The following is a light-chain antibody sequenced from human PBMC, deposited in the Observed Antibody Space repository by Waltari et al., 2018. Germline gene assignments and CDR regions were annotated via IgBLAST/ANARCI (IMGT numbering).Light chain of an antibody. V-gene: IGKV1-39*01. CDR3: QQSYTTPRT. Sequence: DIQMTQSPSSLSASVGDRVTINCRANQTIPRYLNLYQQKPGKAPRLLIQGASSLQSEVPSRFSGSGSGTDFALTITSLQPEDFATYFCQQSYTTPRTFGQGTTVDIK. J-gene: IGKJ1*01. CDR1: QTIPRY. CDR2: GAS.